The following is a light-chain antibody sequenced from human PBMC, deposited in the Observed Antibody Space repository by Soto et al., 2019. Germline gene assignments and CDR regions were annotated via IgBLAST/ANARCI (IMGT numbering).Light chain of an antibody. CDR2: AAS. CDR1: QGISSY. J-gene: IGKJ1*01. V-gene: IGKV1-9*01. Sequence: DIQLTQSPSFLSASVGDRVTITCRASQGISSYLAWYQQKPGKAPVILIYAASTLQSGVPSRFRGSGSGTDFTLKISSPQPQDSATYYCQQLTNYPPWTFGQGTKVEIK. CDR3: QQLTNYPPWT.